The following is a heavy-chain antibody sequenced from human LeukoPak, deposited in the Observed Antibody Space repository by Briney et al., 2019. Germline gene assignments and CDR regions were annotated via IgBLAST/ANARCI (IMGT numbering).Heavy chain of an antibody. Sequence: ASVKVSCKASGYTFTSYGISWVRQAPGQGLEWMGWISAYNGNTNYAQKFQGRVTMTRDMSMSTAYMELSRLRSVDTAVYYCAGEDNSSGYRPFDILGQGTMVTVPS. CDR2: ISAYNGNT. J-gene: IGHJ3*02. D-gene: IGHD3-22*01. CDR1: GYTFTSYG. V-gene: IGHV1-18*01. CDR3: AGEDNSSGYRPFDI.